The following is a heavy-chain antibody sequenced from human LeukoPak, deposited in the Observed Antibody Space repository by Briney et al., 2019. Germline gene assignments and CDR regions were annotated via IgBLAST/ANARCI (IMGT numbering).Heavy chain of an antibody. V-gene: IGHV5-51*01. CDR2: IYPGDSDT. CDR1: GYSFTSCW. Sequence: PGESLKISCKGSGYSFTSCWIGWVRQMPGKGLEWMGIIYPGDSDTRYSPSFQGQVTISADKSISTAYLQWSSLKASDTAMYYCARQVTTMVRGSYYYGMDVWGQGTTVTVSS. D-gene: IGHD3-10*01. CDR3: ARQVTTMVRGSYYYGMDV. J-gene: IGHJ6*02.